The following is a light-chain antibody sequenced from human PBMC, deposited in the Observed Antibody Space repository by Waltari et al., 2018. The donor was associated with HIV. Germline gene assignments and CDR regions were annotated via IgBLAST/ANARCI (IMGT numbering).Light chain of an antibody. V-gene: IGKV3-15*01. J-gene: IGKJ1*01. CDR1: QTISGT. CDR2: AAS. CDR3: QQYIEWPLT. Sequence: EIVMTQSPVTLSVSPGQRATISSRASQTISGTITWYQQKPGQAPRLLIFAASTRATGVPARFSGSGFGTEFTLSISDLQSEDFAIYHCQQYIEWPLTFGQGTKVEVK.